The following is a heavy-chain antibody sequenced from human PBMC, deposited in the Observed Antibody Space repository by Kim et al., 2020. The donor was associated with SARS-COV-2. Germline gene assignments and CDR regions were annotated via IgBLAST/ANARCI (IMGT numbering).Heavy chain of an antibody. CDR2: VYSIGTTVYTIWTT. V-gene: IGHV4-4*07. CDR3: AREDSWRRYLFDP. D-gene: IGHD1-1*01. Sequence: SETLSLTCTVSGGSMNLDYWSWFRQPAGKGLEWLGRVYSIGTTVYTIWTTNYNPSLRSRITMSVDTSNNQFSLGLVSVTAADTAVYYCAREDSWRRYLFDPGDTGMLVTVSS. J-gene: IGHJ5*02. CDR1: GGSMNLDY.